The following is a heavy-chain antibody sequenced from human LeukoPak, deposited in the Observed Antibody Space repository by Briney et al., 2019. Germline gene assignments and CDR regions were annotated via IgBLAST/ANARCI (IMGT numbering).Heavy chain of an antibody. CDR3: ARGSGSPDY. J-gene: IGHJ4*02. V-gene: IGHV4-59*01. Sequence: SETLSLTCTVSGVSISSDYWSWIRQPPGKGLEWIGYIYYSGSTNYNPSLKSRVTISVDTSKNQFSLKLSSVTAADTAVYYCARGSGSPDYWGQGTLVTVS. CDR1: GVSISSDY. D-gene: IGHD1-26*01. CDR2: IYYSGST.